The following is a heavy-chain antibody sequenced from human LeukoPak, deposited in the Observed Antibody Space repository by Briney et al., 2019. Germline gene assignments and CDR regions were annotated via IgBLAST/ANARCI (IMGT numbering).Heavy chain of an antibody. CDR2: ISWNSGSI. CDR1: GFTFDDYA. D-gene: IGHD3-22*01. Sequence: PGRSLRLSCAASGFTFDDYAMHWVRQAPGKGLEWVSGISWNSGSIGYADSVKGRFTISRDNAKNSLYLQMNSLRAEDTALYYCAKDISYYDSSGCDYWGQGTLVTVSS. CDR3: AKDISYYDSSGCDY. V-gene: IGHV3-9*01. J-gene: IGHJ4*02.